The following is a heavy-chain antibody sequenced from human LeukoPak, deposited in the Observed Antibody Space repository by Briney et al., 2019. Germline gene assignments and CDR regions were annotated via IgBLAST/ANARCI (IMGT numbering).Heavy chain of an antibody. CDR3: ARANRATGLVGF. D-gene: IGHD1-26*01. CDR2: IYYSGST. Sequence: SETLSLTCTVSGGSISSSSYYWGWIRQPPGKGLEWIGSIYYSGSTYYNPSLKSRVTISVDTSKNQFSLKLSSVTAADTAVYYCARANRATGLVGFWGQGTLVTVSS. V-gene: IGHV4-39*07. J-gene: IGHJ4*02. CDR1: GGSISSSSYY.